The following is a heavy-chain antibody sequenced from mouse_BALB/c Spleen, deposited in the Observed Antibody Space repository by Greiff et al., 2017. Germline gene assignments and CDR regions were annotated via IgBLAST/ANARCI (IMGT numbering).Heavy chain of an antibody. J-gene: IGHJ4*01. CDR1: GFDFSRYW. V-gene: IGHV4-1*02. Sequence: EVKLMESGGGLVQPGGSLKLSCAASGFDFSRYWMSWVRQAPGKGLEWIGEINPDSSTINYTPSLKDKFIISRDNAKNTLYLQMSKVRSEDTALYYCARRWLLHAMDYWGQGTSVTVSS. CDR3: ARRWLLHAMDY. CDR2: INPDSSTI. D-gene: IGHD2-3*01.